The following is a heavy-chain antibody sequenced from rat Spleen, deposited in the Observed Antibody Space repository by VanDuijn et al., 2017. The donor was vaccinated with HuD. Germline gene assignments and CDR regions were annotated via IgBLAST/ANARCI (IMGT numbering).Heavy chain of an antibody. D-gene: IGHD4-1*01. Sequence: EVQLVESGGGLVQPGRSLKLSCVASGFTFNNYWMTWVRQAPGKGLEWVSSISNDGGTTYYPDSVKGRFTISRDNAKSSLYLQMDSLRSEDTATYYCASRAPVAYWGPGTMVTVSS. CDR3: ASRAPVAY. CDR1: GFTFNNYW. CDR2: ISNDGGTT. J-gene: IGHJ1*01. V-gene: IGHV5-31*01.